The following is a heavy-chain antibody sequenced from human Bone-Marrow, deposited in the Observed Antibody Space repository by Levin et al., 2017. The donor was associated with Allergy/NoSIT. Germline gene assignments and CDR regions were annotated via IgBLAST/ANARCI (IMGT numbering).Heavy chain of an antibody. D-gene: IGHD1-26*01. J-gene: IGHJ6*02. Sequence: GSLKISCKASGFDFTNDWIAWVRQMPGKGLELMGLVYPADSDTRYSPSFQGHVTISADKSIRTAYLQWSSLKASDTAVYYCARSMGRSYYFYYYALDVWGQGTTVTVSS. CDR3: ARSMGRSYYFYYYALDV. V-gene: IGHV5-51*01. CDR2: VYPADSDT. CDR1: GFDFTNDW.